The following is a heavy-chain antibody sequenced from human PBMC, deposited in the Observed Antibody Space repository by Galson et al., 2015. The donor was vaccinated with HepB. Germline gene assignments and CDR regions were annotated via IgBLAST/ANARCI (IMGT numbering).Heavy chain of an antibody. CDR2: IKSKTDGGTT. V-gene: IGHV3-15*01. D-gene: IGHD2-15*01. Sequence: SLRLSCAASGFTFSSAWMSWVRQAPGKGLEWVGRIKSKTDGGTTDYAAPVKGRFTISRDDSKNTLYLQMNSLKTEDTAVYYCTTDRAGSSPFDYWGQGTLVTVSS. J-gene: IGHJ4*02. CDR3: TTDRAGSSPFDY. CDR1: GFTFSSAW.